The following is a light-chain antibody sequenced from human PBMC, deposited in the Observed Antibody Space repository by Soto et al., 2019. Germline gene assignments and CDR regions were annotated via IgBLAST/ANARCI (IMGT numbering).Light chain of an antibody. V-gene: IGKV3-11*01. CDR2: DAS. Sequence: EIVLTQSPATLSLSPGERATLSCRASQSVSSFFAWYQQKTGKAPRLLIYDASNRAAGIPARFSGSGSGTDFTLTISSLEPEDFAVYYCQQRSNWPLTFGGGTKVDIK. CDR3: QQRSNWPLT. J-gene: IGKJ4*01. CDR1: QSVSSF.